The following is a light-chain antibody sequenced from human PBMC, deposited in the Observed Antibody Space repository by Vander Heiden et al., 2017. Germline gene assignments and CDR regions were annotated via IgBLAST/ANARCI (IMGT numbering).Light chain of an antibody. CDR3: SSYTASNIML. Sequence: QSALTQPPSASGSPGQSVTISCTGTSSDVGGYNHVAWYQQYPGKAPQLMVYDVTSRPSGVPARFSGSKSGNTAYLTVSGLQAEDEADYYCSSYTASNIMLFGGGTKLTVL. CDR1: SSDVGGYNH. CDR2: DVT. V-gene: IGLV2-8*01. J-gene: IGLJ2*01.